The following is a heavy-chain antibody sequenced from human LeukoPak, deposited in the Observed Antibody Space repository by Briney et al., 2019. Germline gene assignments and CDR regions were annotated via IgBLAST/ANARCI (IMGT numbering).Heavy chain of an antibody. V-gene: IGHV3-30*02. Sequence: PGGSLRLSCAASGFTFSSYGMSWVRQAPGKGLEWVAFLQHDGGKEYYGDPVRGRFTISRDNSKNTLYLQMKSLRPEDTAVYYCATDMIRFRGVADYWGQGTLVTVSS. J-gene: IGHJ4*02. D-gene: IGHD3-10*01. CDR2: LQHDGGKE. CDR1: GFTFSSYG. CDR3: ATDMIRFRGVADY.